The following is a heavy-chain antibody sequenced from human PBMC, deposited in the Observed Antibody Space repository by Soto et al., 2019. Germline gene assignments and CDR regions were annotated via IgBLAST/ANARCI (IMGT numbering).Heavy chain of an antibody. CDR3: ARSGSMPYYYYGMDV. D-gene: IGHD3-10*01. CDR1: GYTFTRYG. Sequence: ASVKVSCKASGYTFTRYGIDWVRQAPGQGLEWMGWISGHNGDTKYVQKFQGRVSMTTDTSTSTASMELRSLRSDDTAVYYCARSGSMPYYYYGMDVWGQGTTVTVSS. J-gene: IGHJ6*02. V-gene: IGHV1-18*01. CDR2: ISGHNGDT.